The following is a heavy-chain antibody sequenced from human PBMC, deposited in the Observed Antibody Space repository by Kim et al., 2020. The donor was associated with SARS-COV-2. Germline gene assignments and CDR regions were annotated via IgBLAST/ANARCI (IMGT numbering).Heavy chain of an antibody. CDR2: I. J-gene: IGHJ6*02. V-gene: IGHV3-9*01. D-gene: IGHD2-15*01. Sequence: IGYADSVNGRFTISRDNAKSSLYLQMNSLRAEDTALYYCAKDISLIGGMDVWGQGTTVTVSS. CDR3: AKDISLIGGMDV.